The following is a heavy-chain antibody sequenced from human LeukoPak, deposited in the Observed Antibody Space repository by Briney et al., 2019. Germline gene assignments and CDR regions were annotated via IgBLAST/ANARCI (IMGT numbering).Heavy chain of an antibody. D-gene: IGHD2-2*01. CDR1: GYTFTGYY. Sequence: ASVKVSCKASGYTFTGYYMHWVRQAPGQGLEGMGWINPNSGDTNYGQKFQGRVTMTRDTSISPAYMELSRLRSDDTAVYNCTRDLILGSSTSHIFDYWGQGTLVTVSS. CDR2: INPNSGDT. J-gene: IGHJ4*02. CDR3: TRDLILGSSTSHIFDY. V-gene: IGHV1-2*02.